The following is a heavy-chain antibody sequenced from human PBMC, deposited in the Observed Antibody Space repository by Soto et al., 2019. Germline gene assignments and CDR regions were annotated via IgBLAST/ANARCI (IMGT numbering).Heavy chain of an antibody. D-gene: IGHD3-16*01. Sequence: PGESLKISCKGSGYSFTTHCVGWVRQMPWKGLEWMGIIYPGDSDSRYSPSFQGQVTISVDESITTAFLQWSSLKASDTAMYYCARSKFDYLWGTSGYFDSWGQGTMVTVYS. V-gene: IGHV5-51*01. CDR1: GYSFTTHC. CDR3: ARSKFDYLWGTSGYFDS. J-gene: IGHJ4*02. CDR2: IYPGDSDS.